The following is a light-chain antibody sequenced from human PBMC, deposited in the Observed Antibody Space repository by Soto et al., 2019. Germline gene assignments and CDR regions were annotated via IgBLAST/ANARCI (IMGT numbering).Light chain of an antibody. CDR3: QHYNNWPPWT. CDR2: GAS. Sequence: EIVLTQSPGTLSVSAGERATLSCRASQSVSSNYLAWYQQKPGQAPRLLIYGASIRATGIPARFSGSGSGTEFTLTISTLQSEDFAIYYCQHYNNWPPWTFGQGTKVDI. V-gene: IGKV3-15*01. J-gene: IGKJ1*01. CDR1: QSVSSN.